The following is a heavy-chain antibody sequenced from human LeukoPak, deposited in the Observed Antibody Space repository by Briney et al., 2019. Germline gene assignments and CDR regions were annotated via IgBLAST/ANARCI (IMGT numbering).Heavy chain of an antibody. CDR2: INDDGTYT. CDR3: ARDYEGTTVTTWVGFDP. Sequence: GGSLRLSCALSGFTSSSYWMHWVRQVPGKGLVWVSRINDDGTYTVYADSVKGRFTISRDNAKNSLYLQMNSLRAEDTAVYYCARDYEGTTVTTWVGFDPWGQGTLVTVSS. D-gene: IGHD4-17*01. J-gene: IGHJ5*02. V-gene: IGHV3-74*01. CDR1: GFTSSSYW.